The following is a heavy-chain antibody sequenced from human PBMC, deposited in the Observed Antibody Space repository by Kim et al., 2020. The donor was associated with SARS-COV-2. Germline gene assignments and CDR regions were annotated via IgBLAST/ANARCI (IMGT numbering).Heavy chain of an antibody. CDR2: IYYSGST. J-gene: IGHJ3*02. CDR1: GGSISSSSYY. Sequence: SETLSLTCTVSGGSISSSSYYWGWIRQPPGKGLEWIGSIYYSGSTYYNPSLKSRVTISVDTSKNQFSLKLSSVTAADTAVYYCARTYSQWLVRPSDDAFDIWGQGTMVTVSS. CDR3: ARTYSQWLVRPSDDAFDI. V-gene: IGHV4-39*01. D-gene: IGHD6-19*01.